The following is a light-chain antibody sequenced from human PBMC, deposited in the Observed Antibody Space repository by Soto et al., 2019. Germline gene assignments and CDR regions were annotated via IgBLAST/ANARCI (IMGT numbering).Light chain of an antibody. CDR1: QSVSSY. V-gene: IGKV3-11*01. CDR2: DAT. Sequence: EIVLTQSSGTLSLSPGERVTLSCRASQSVSSYLAWYQQKRGQAPRLLIYDATNRAAGIPARFSGSGSGTDFTLTISSLEPEDFAVYYCQQRSSWPTFGQGTKVDIK. CDR3: QQRSSWPT. J-gene: IGKJ2*01.